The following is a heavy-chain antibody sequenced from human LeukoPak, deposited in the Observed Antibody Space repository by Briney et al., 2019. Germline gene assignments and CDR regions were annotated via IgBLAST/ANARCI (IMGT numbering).Heavy chain of an antibody. Sequence: PSETLSLTYAVYGGSFSGYYWSWIRQPPGKGLEWIGEINHSGSTNYNPSLKSRVTISVDTSKNQFSLKLSSVTAADTAVYYCARDVAGSAFDIWGQGTMVTVSS. J-gene: IGHJ3*02. CDR3: ARDVAGSAFDI. CDR2: INHSGST. CDR1: GGSFSGYY. V-gene: IGHV4-34*01. D-gene: IGHD6-19*01.